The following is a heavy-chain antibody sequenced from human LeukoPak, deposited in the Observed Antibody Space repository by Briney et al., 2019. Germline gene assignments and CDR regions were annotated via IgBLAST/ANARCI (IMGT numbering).Heavy chain of an antibody. CDR3: ARWGITMVRGVRGYYFDY. Sequence: GESLKISCKGSGYSFTSYWIGWVRQMPGKGLEWMGIIYPGDSDTRYSPSFQGQVTISADKSISTAYLQWSSLKASDTAMYYCARWGITMVRGVRGYYFDYWGQGTLVTVSS. CDR2: IYPGDSDT. D-gene: IGHD3-10*01. V-gene: IGHV5-51*01. J-gene: IGHJ4*02. CDR1: GYSFTSYW.